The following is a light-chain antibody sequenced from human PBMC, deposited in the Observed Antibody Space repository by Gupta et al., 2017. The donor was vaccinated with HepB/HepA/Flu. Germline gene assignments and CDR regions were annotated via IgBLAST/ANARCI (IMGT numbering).Light chain of an antibody. Sequence: SLLPRPPSVDGAPGQTVTISCSRDISSIGAHSDVTWYQKLPGTAPQLLIYGTNNRPAGLADRFSCSKSGTSASPAITGLEAEDEADYYCQADDSSISGSVFGGGTKLTVL. CDR1: ISSIGAHSD. CDR2: GTN. J-gene: IGLJ2*01. CDR3: QADDSSISGSV. V-gene: IGLV1-40*01.